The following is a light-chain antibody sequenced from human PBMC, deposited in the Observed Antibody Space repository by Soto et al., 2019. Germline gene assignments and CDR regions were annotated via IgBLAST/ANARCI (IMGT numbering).Light chain of an antibody. V-gene: IGKV3-15*01. Sequence: EIMMTQSPATLAWSRGERSTLSDIVSQSGSSHLACFLQKPGQVPRLLIYGASTRATGIPARFSGSGSGTEFTLTISSLQSEDFAGYYCQHYNNRLTWTFGQGSTVDI. CDR1: QSGSSH. CDR3: QHYNNRLTWT. CDR2: GAS. J-gene: IGKJ1*01.